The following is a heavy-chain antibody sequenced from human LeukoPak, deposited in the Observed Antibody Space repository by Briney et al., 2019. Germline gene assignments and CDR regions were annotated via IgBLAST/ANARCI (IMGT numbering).Heavy chain of an antibody. CDR3: ARGGYPARGHRYFDY. CDR2: INHSGST. CDR1: GGSFSGYY. D-gene: IGHD6-6*01. V-gene: IGHV4-34*01. J-gene: IGHJ4*02. Sequence: PSETLSLTCAVYGGSFSGYYWSWIRQPPGKGLEWIGEINHSGSTNYSPSLKSRVTISVDTSKNQFSLKLSSVTAADTAVYYCARGGYPARGHRYFDYWGQGTLVTVSS.